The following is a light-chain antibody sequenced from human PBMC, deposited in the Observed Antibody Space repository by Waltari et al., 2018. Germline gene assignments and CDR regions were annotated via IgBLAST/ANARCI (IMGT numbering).Light chain of an antibody. CDR2: CAS. Sequence: IVLTQSPGTLSLSPGERATLSCRASQSVSRSLAWYQQKPGQAPKLLIYCASTRATGSPDRFTGSGSGTDFSLTISSLEPEDFAIYFCQHYVRLPATFGQGTKVEIK. CDR3: QHYVRLPAT. V-gene: IGKV3-20*01. CDR1: QSVSRS. J-gene: IGKJ1*01.